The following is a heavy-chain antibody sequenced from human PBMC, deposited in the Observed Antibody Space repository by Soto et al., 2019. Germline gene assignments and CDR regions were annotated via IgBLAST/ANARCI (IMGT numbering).Heavy chain of an antibody. CDR2: ISSSSIYT. V-gene: IGHV3-11*03. Sequence: GGSLRLSCAAAGLPFSNAWMNWVRQAPGKGLEWVSYISSSSIYTNYADSVKGRFTISRDNAKNSLYLQMNSLRAEDTAVYYCARIIAAAGGRRYFDLWGRGTLVTVSS. CDR3: ARIIAAAGGRRYFDL. D-gene: IGHD6-13*01. J-gene: IGHJ2*01. CDR1: GLPFSNAW.